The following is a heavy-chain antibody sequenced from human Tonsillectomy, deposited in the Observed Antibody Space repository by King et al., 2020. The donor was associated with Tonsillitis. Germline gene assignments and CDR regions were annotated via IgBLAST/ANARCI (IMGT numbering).Heavy chain of an antibody. Sequence: QLVQSGAEVKKPGASVKVSCKPSGYTFTSYGIGWVRQAPGQGLEWMGWISAYNGNTNYAQKLQGRVTMTTDTSTCTAYTELRSLRSDDTAVYYCARAGGKLGVDYWGQGTLVTVSS. J-gene: IGHJ4*02. CDR1: GYTFTSYG. CDR3: ARAGGKLGVDY. V-gene: IGHV1-18*01. D-gene: IGHD1-26*01. CDR2: ISAYNGNT.